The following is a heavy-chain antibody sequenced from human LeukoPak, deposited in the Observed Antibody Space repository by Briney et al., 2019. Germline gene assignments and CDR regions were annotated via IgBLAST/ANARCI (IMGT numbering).Heavy chain of an antibody. CDR2: PHPILNKA. CDR1: GDTLSTYV. Sequence: SVKVSCKASGDTLSTYVASWVRQAPGQGLEWMGRPHPILNKADYTPTFQGRVAISVDISTNTGYLKLKNLTPEDTAVYYCATIVTGATVQSFDFWGQGTLVTVTS. CDR3: ATIVTGATVQSFDF. D-gene: IGHD1-1*01. J-gene: IGHJ4*02. V-gene: IGHV1-69*04.